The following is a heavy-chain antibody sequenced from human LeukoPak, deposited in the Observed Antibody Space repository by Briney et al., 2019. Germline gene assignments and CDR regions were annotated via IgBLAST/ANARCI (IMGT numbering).Heavy chain of an antibody. V-gene: IGHV3-73*01. CDR3: TSRLYSSSSGPSSDWFDP. CDR2: IRSKANSYAT. Sequence: GGSLRLSCAASGFTFSGSAMHWVRQASGKGLEWVGRIRSKANSYATAYAASVKGRFTISRDDSKNTAYLQMNSLKTEDMAVYYCTSRLYSSSSGPSSDWFDPWGQGTLVTVSS. J-gene: IGHJ5*02. CDR1: GFTFSGSA. D-gene: IGHD6-6*01.